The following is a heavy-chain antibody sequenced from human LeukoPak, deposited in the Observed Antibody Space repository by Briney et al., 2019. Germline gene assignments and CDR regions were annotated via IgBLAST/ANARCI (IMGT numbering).Heavy chain of an antibody. CDR3: ARDVAVDDRGGLDDAFDI. V-gene: IGHV3-7*01. CDR2: INQAGSEE. D-gene: IGHD2-15*01. Sequence: GGSLRLSCAVSGFTISSFWMGWVRQAPGKGLEWVANINQAGSEEYYVESERGRFFISRDNAENSLYLQMNSLRAEDTAVYYCARDVAVDDRGGLDDAFDIWGQGTMVTVSS. CDR1: GFTISSFW. J-gene: IGHJ3*02.